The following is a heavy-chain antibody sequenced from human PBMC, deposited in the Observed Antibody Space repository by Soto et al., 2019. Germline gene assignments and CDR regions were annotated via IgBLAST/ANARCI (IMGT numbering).Heavy chain of an antibody. J-gene: IGHJ5*02. CDR3: ARDPPSMTTVTNNWFDP. CDR1: GYTFTSYG. V-gene: IGHV1-18*01. CDR2: ISAYNGNT. Sequence: GASVKVSCKASGYTFTSYGISWVRLAPGQGLEWMGWISAYNGNTNYAQKLQGRVTMTTDTSTSTAYMELRSLRSDDTAVYYCARDPPSMTTVTNNWFDPWGQGTLVTVSS. D-gene: IGHD4-17*01.